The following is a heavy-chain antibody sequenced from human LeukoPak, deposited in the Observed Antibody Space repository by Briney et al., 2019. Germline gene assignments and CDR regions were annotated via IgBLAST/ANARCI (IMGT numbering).Heavy chain of an antibody. J-gene: IGHJ6*03. CDR2: IIPIFGPA. CDR1: GGTFSSYA. Sequence: SVNVSCKASGGTFSSYAISWVRQAPGQGLEGMGGIIPIFGPANYAQKFQGRVTITTDESTSTAYMELSSLRSEETDVSYCARSWGVNYRYYYMDVWGKGTTVTVSS. D-gene: IGHD3-16*01. V-gene: IGHV1-69*05. CDR3: ARSWGVNYRYYYMDV.